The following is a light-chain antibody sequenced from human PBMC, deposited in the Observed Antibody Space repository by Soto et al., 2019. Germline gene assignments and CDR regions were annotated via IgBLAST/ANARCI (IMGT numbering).Light chain of an antibody. CDR2: AAS. CDR1: QGISSY. J-gene: IGKJ5*01. V-gene: IGKV1D-8*03. CDR3: QHYGGMWT. Sequence: VIWMTQSPSLLSASTGDRGTISCRMSQGISSYLAWYQQKPWKAPELLIYAASTLQSGVPSRFSGSGSGTEFILTISSLQPDDFATYCCQHYGGMWTFGQGTRLEN.